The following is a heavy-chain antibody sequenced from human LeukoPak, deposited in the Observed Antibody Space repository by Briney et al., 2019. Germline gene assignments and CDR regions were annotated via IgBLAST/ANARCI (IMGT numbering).Heavy chain of an antibody. J-gene: IGHJ5*02. V-gene: IGHV4-39*07. D-gene: IGHD2-8*01. CDR3: ARAGIPGYCTNVTCSNWLDP. CDR1: GGSINSNGYY. CDR2: IYYSGST. Sequence: SETLSLTCTVSGGSINSNGYYWGWIRQPPGKGLEWIGNIYYSGSTYYNPSLKSRVTISIDTSKNQFSLKLSSVTAADTAVYYCARAGIPGYCTNVTCSNWLDPWGQGTLVTVSS.